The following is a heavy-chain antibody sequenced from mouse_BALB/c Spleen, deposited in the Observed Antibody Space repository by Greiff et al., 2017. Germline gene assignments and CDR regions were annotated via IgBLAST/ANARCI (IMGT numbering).Heavy chain of an antibody. CDR3: ARYRLYDGDYLDY. J-gene: IGHJ2*01. CDR1: GYTFTSYV. D-gene: IGHD2-3*01. Sequence: VQLQQSGPELVKPGASVKMSCKASGYTFTSYVMHWVKQKPGQGLEWIGYINPYNDGTKYNEKFKGKATLTSDKSSSTAYMELSSLTSEDSAVYYCARYRLYDGDYLDYWGQGTTLTVSS. CDR2: INPYNDGT. V-gene: IGHV1-14*01.